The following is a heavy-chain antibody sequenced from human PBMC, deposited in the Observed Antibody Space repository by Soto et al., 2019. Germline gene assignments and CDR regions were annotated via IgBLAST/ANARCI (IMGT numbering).Heavy chain of an antibody. D-gene: IGHD1-7*01. CDR3: ARDDVGWNYGTYYYYCMDV. V-gene: IGHV1-18*01. Sequence: ASVKVSCKASGYTFTSYGISWVRQAPGQGLEWMGWISAYNGNTNYAQKLQGRVTMTTDKSTSTAYMELRSLRSDDTAVYYCARDDVGWNYGTYYYYCMDVWGKGTTVTVSS. CDR2: ISAYNGNT. J-gene: IGHJ6*03. CDR1: GYTFTSYG.